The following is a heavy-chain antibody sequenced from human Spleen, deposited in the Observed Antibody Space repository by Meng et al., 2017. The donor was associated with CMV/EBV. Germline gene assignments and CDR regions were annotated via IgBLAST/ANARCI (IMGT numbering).Heavy chain of an antibody. Sequence: GGSLRLSGGASGFNVRSNYMSWVRQDPGKGLEWVSALDSTNKTYYADSVKGRFTISRDNFKNTLYLQMNSVRAEDTAVYYFVRDSPQRYCSRTSCYQYSMDVWGQGTTVTVSS. CDR2: LDSTNKT. CDR3: VRDSPQRYCSRTSCYQYSMDV. D-gene: IGHD2-2*01. CDR1: GFNVRSNY. J-gene: IGHJ6*02. V-gene: IGHV3-53*01.